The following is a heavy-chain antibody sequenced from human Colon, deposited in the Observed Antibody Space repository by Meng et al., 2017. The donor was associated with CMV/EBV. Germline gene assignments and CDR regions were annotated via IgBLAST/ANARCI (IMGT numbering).Heavy chain of an antibody. J-gene: IGHJ3*01. V-gene: IGHV3-48*03. D-gene: IGHD1-26*01. Sequence: GESLKISCASSGFKFNDFEFNWVRQTPGKGLEWVSHVNSSGTLTKYADSVRGRFTISRDNAKKSVFLQMNGLRVEDTAVYYCARDVGYTVGDADGFDLWGQGTMVTVSS. CDR1: GFKFNDFE. CDR2: VNSSGTLT. CDR3: ARDVGYTVGDADGFDL.